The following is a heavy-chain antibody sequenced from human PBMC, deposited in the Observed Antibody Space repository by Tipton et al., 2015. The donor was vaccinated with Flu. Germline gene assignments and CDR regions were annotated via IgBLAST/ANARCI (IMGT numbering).Heavy chain of an antibody. CDR3: ARETYYYDISGYKGFDY. Sequence: LRLSCSVSGGSIGSSSTYYWSWIRQPAGKGLEWIGRIYSSGNTNYNPSLRSRVTMSLDTSKNQFSLKLTAATAADTAVYYCARETYYYDISGYKGFDYWGQGSLVTVSS. V-gene: IGHV4-61*02. CDR1: GGSIGSSSTYY. CDR2: IYSSGNT. D-gene: IGHD3-22*01. J-gene: IGHJ4*02.